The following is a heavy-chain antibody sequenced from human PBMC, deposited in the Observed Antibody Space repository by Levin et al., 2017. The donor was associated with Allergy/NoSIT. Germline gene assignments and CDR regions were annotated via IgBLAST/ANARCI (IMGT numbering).Heavy chain of an antibody. CDR1: GDSVSSNSAA. CDR2: TYYRSKWYN. CDR3: AREVMGSGSYYNRAGEFDY. V-gene: IGHV6-1*01. J-gene: IGHJ4*02. D-gene: IGHD3-10*01. Sequence: PSETLSLTCAISGDSVSSNSAAWNWIRQSPSRGLEWLGRTYYRSKWYNDYAVSVKSRITINPDTSKNQFSLQLNSVTPEDTAVYYCAREVMGSGSYYNRAGEFDYWGQGTLVTVSS.